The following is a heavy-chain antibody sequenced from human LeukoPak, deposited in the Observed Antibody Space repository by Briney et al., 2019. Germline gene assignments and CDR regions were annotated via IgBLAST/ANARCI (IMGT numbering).Heavy chain of an antibody. CDR3: ARDLGYNWFDP. V-gene: IGHV3-23*01. CDR2: ISGSGGST. J-gene: IGHJ5*02. D-gene: IGHD6-25*01. Sequence: GGSLRLSCAASGFTFDDYAMSWVRQAPGKGLEWVSAISGSGGSTYYADSVKGRFTISRDNSKNTLYLQMNSLRAEDTAVYYCARDLGYNWFDPWGQGTLVTVSS. CDR1: GFTFDDYA.